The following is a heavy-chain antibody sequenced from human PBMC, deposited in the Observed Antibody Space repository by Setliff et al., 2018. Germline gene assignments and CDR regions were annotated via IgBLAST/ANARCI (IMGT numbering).Heavy chain of an antibody. Sequence: ASVKVSCKTSGYSFTSHYMHWVRQAPGQGLEWMGIINPGGLSSSSTQKFEGRVTMTRDTSTSTVYVELNSLTSDDTAVYYCARAGLAAAGRKGVFGHWGQGTLVTVS. CDR2: INPGGLSS. D-gene: IGHD6-25*01. V-gene: IGHV1-46*01. J-gene: IGHJ4*02. CDR1: GYSFTSHY. CDR3: ARAGLAAAGRKGVFGH.